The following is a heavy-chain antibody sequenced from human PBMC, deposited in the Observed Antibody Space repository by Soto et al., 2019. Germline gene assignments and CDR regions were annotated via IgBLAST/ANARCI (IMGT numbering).Heavy chain of an antibody. Sequence: GESLKISCKGSGYSFTNYWIGWVRQMPGKGLEWMAIIYPGDSDTKYNPSFQGQVTISADKSISTAYLQWSSLKASDSAVYYCARPFSGWTFDSWGQGTLVTVSS. CDR3: ARPFSGWTFDS. V-gene: IGHV5-51*01. J-gene: IGHJ4*02. CDR2: IYPGDSDT. CDR1: GYSFTNYW. D-gene: IGHD6-19*01.